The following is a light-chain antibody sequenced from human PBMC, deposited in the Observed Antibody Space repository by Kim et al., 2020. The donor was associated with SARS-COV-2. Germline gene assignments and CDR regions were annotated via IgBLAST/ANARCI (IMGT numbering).Light chain of an antibody. CDR2: GAS. CDR1: QDVGSY. J-gene: IGKJ4*01. Sequence: ASIGDRITITCRASQDVGSYLAWFQQKPGKVPQRLIYGASSRQSGVPSRFSGRGSGTEFTLTISGLQPEDFATYYCLQHNSYPLTFGGGTKVDIK. CDR3: LQHNSYPLT. V-gene: IGKV1-17*03.